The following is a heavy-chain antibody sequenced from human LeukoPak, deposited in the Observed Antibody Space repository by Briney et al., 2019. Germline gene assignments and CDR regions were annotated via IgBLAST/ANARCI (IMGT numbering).Heavy chain of an antibody. Sequence: PSETLSLTCTVSGGSISSYYWSWIRQPPGKGLEWIGYIYYSGSTNYNPSLKSRVTISVDTSKNQFSLKLSSVTAADTAVYYCARVGAAAGTVLTPYWYFDLWGRGTLVTVSS. J-gene: IGHJ2*01. CDR2: IYYSGST. CDR3: ARVGAAAGTVLTPYWYFDL. CDR1: GGSISSYY. V-gene: IGHV4-59*01. D-gene: IGHD6-13*01.